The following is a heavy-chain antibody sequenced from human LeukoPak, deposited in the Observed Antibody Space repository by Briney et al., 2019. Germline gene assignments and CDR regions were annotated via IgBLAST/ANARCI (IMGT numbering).Heavy chain of an antibody. CDR1: GFTFSSYS. D-gene: IGHD5-18*01. J-gene: IGHJ4*02. CDR2: ISSSSSYT. Sequence: PGGSLRLSCAASGFTFSSYSMNWVRQAPGKGLEWVSSISSSSSYTYYADSVKGRFTISRDISKNTLYLQMNSLRAEDTAVYYCAPLPTAHTAMVRGNYWGQGTLVTVSS. CDR3: APLPTAHTAMVRGNY. V-gene: IGHV3-21*04.